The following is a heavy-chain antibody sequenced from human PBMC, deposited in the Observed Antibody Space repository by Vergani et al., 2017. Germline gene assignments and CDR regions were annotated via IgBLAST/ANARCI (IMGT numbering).Heavy chain of an antibody. CDR3: ARDRWVYYDILTGYSFDL. Sequence: EVQLVQSGAEVKKPGESLRISCKGSGYSFTSYWISWVRQMPGKGLEWMGRIDPSDSDTRYSPSFQGQVTISADKSISTAYLQWSSLKASDTAMYYCARDRWVYYDILTGYSFDLWGRGTLVTVSS. CDR2: IDPSDSDT. CDR1: GYSFTSYW. J-gene: IGHJ2*01. V-gene: IGHV5-10-1*03. D-gene: IGHD3-9*01.